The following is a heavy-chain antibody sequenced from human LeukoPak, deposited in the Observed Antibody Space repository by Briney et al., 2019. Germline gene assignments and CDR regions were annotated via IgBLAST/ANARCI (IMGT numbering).Heavy chain of an antibody. V-gene: IGHV3-30*04. CDR2: TSYDGSNE. CDR1: GFTFSHYA. J-gene: IGHJ4*02. CDR3: ARDPHWVAALKYFHY. D-gene: IGHD3-16*01. Sequence: GGSLRLSCAASGFTFSHYAMYWVRQAPGKGLEWVALTSYDGSNEDYSASVKGRFTVSRDNSNNTLYLQLNSLRAEDTAVYYCARDPHWVAALKYFHYWGQGTLVTVSS.